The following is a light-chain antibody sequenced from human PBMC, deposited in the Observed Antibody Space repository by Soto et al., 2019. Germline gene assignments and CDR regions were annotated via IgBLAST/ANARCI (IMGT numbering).Light chain of an antibody. Sequence: SALTQSPTASGSPGQSVTISCPGTSSDIGDYNSVSWYQQHPDKAPKVMISDVTKRPSGVPDRFSGSQSGTSAPLAVSALQAQDAADYYCSSFTDGNNLGFGTGTKGTVL. V-gene: IGLV2-8*01. CDR3: SSFTDGNNLG. CDR1: SSDIGDYNS. CDR2: DVT. J-gene: IGLJ1*01.